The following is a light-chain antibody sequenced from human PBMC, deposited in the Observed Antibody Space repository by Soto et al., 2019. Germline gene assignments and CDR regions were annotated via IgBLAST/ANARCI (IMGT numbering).Light chain of an antibody. V-gene: IGKV1-27*01. J-gene: IGKJ1*01. CDR2: AAS. CDR3: QKYDSAPT. CDR1: QGISNS. Sequence: EIQLTQTPSSLSASVGDRVTIPFRPSQGISNSLAWYQQKPGKVPKLLIHAASTLQSGVPSRFSGSGSGTDFTLTISSLQPEDVATYYCQKYDSAPTFGPGTKV.